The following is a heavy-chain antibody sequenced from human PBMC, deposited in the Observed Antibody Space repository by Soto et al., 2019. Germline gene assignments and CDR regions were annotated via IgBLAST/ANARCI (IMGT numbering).Heavy chain of an antibody. Sequence: PSETLSLTCTVSGGSISSGAYSWNWLRQPPGKGLEWIGYIYLSGNTYQNPSLNSRVTVSIDRSKNQFSLKLTSVTAADTAVYYCAREGHYYDRSGRLDCWGQGKLVTGSS. CDR2: IYLSGNT. CDR3: AREGHYYDRSGRLDC. D-gene: IGHD3-22*01. J-gene: IGHJ1*01. V-gene: IGHV4-30-2*01. CDR1: GGSISSGAYS.